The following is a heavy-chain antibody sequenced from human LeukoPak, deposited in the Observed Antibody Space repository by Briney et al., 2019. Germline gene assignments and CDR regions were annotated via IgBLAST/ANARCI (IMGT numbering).Heavy chain of an antibody. Sequence: ASVKVSCKASAYTFTGYYLHWVRQAPGQGPEWVGWTDPNNGDTEYAQEFQGRVTMTRVRSISTAYMELSRLTSDDTAVYYCARRSRNGLDAFDIWGQGTMVTVSS. CDR3: ARRSRNGLDAFDI. J-gene: IGHJ3*02. CDR1: AYTFTGYY. D-gene: IGHD2-8*01. V-gene: IGHV1-2*02. CDR2: TDPNNGDT.